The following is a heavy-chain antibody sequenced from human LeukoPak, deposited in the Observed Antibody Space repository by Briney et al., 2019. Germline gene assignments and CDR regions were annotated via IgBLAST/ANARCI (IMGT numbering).Heavy chain of an antibody. CDR2: ISSSGSTI. J-gene: IGHJ4*02. D-gene: IGHD1-26*01. V-gene: IGHV3-48*03. CDR1: GFTFGSYE. Sequence: GGSLRLSCAASGFTFGSYEMNWVRQAPGKGLESISFISSSGSTIYYADPVRGRFTISRDNAKNSLYLQMDSLRAEDTAVYYCARERLVGAHPFDYWGQGTLVTVSS. CDR3: ARERLVGAHPFDY.